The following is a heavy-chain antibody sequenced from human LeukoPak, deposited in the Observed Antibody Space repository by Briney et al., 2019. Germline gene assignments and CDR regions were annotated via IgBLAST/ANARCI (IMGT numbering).Heavy chain of an antibody. V-gene: IGHV4-59*01. CDR1: GGSISSYY. Sequence: SETLSLTCTVSGGSISSYYWSWIRQPPGKGLEWIGYIYYSGSTNYNPSLKSRVTISVDTSKNQFSLKLSSVTAADTAVYYCARADXGSGSRFDPWGQGTLVTVXS. CDR2: IYYSGST. D-gene: IGHD3-10*01. J-gene: IGHJ5*02. CDR3: ARADXGSGSRFDP.